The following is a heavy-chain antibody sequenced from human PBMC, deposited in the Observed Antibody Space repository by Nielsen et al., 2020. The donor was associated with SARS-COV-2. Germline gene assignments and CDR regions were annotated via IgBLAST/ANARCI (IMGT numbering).Heavy chain of an antibody. V-gene: IGHV4-4*02. J-gene: IGHJ5*02. CDR1: GGSISSSNW. D-gene: IGHD1-26*01. CDR2: IHQSGST. CDR3: ARWGDNWFDP. Sequence: AENMSLTCAVCGGSISSSNWWSWVVQPPGKGLEWIGEIHQSGSTNYNPSLKNRLTIEVDKSKNQFSLKVTSVTAADTAVYYCARWGDNWFDPWGQGTLVTVSS.